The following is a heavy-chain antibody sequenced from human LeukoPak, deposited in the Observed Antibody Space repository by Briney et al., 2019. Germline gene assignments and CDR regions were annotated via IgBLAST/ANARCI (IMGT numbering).Heavy chain of an antibody. J-gene: IGHJ4*02. D-gene: IGHD1-26*01. V-gene: IGHV1-2*02. CDR2: INPNSGGT. CDR3: ARDHGRKHSGSSPGGY. CDR1: GYTFTGYY. Sequence: ASVKVSCKASGYTFTGYYMHWVRQAPGQGLEWMGGINPNSGGTNYAQKFQGRVNITRDTDMSKDYMEMRRQRDGDPAVYYCARDHGRKHSGSSPGGYWGQGTLVTVSS.